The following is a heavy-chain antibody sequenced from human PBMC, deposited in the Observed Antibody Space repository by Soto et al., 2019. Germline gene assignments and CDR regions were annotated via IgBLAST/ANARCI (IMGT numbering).Heavy chain of an antibody. Sequence: QVHLVQSGVEVKTPGASVKVSCQVPGYTFFTYDISWVRQAPGQELEWMGWISTYSGDTKYAQKFPGRVTMTTAPSTTTADLKLRSLRSDDTAVYYCARHHGPTTSENWFDPWGQGTLVTVSS. J-gene: IGHJ5*02. CDR1: GYTFFTYD. CDR3: ARHHGPTTSENWFDP. V-gene: IGHV1-18*01. D-gene: IGHD1-1*01. CDR2: ISTYSGDT.